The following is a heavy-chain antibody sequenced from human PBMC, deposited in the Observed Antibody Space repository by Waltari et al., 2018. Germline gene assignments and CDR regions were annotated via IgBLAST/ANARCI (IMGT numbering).Heavy chain of an antibody. V-gene: IGHV1-69*04. J-gene: IGHJ4*02. CDR1: GGTFSSYP. Sequence: QVQLVQSGAEVKKPGSSVKVSCKASGGTFSSYPIAGVPQAPGQGLEWMGRSIPILGIANYAQKCQGRVTITADKSTSTAYMERSSLRSEDTAVYYCARDPESSPPTPLSYWGQGTLVTVSS. CDR2: SIPILGIA. CDR3: ARDPESSPPTPLSY.